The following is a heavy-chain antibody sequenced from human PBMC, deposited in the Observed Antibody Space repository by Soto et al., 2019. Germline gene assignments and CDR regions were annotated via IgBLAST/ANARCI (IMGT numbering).Heavy chain of an antibody. Sequence: SETLSLTCTVSGGSISSYYWSWIRQPPGKGLEWIGYIYYSGSTNYNPSLKSRVTISVDTSKNQFSLKLSSVTAADTAVYYCARGRVDIVATITFYYYYGMDVWGQGTTVTV. CDR2: IYYSGST. CDR1: GGSISSYY. J-gene: IGHJ6*02. D-gene: IGHD5-12*01. CDR3: ARGRVDIVATITFYYYYGMDV. V-gene: IGHV4-59*12.